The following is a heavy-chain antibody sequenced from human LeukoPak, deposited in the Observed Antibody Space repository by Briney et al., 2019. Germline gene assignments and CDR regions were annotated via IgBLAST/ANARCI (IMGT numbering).Heavy chain of an antibody. CDR3: ARALGGIPHYYYMDV. J-gene: IGHJ6*03. CDR1: GGSISSGSYY. D-gene: IGHD2-21*01. CDR2: IYTSGST. Sequence: PSETLSLTCTVSGGSISSGSYYWSWIQQPAGKGLEWIGRIYTSGSTNYNPSLKSRVTISVDTSKNQFSLKLSSVTAADTAVYYCARALGGIPHYYYMDVWGKGTTVTVSS. V-gene: IGHV4-61*02.